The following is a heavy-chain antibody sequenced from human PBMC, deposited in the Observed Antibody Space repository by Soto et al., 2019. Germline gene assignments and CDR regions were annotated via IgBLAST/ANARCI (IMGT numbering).Heavy chain of an antibody. CDR2: IFHTGST. CDR3: AYSTGWYRIDN. J-gene: IGHJ4*02. CDR1: GDSISSSKW. V-gene: IGHV4-4*02. Sequence: QVQLQESGPGRVKSSGILSLTCGGSGDSISSSKWWSWVRQPPGKGLEWIGDIFHTGSTNYNPSLNSRVTISIDKSKNQFSLRLSSVTAADTAVYYCAYSTGWYRIDNWGQGSLVTVSS. D-gene: IGHD6-19*01.